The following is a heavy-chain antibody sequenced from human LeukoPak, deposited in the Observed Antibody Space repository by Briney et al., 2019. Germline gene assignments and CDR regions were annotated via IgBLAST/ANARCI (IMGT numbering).Heavy chain of an antibody. CDR3: ARGRWTMVRGVILTPIDY. D-gene: IGHD3-10*01. CDR1: GFTFSSCS. V-gene: IGHV3-21*01. J-gene: IGHJ4*02. CDR2: ISSSSSYI. Sequence: GGSLRLSCAASGFTFSSCSMNWVRQAPGKGLEWVSSISSSSSYIYYADSVKGRFTISRDNAKNSLYLQMNSLRAEDTAVYYCARGRWTMVRGVILTPIDYWGQGTLVTVSS.